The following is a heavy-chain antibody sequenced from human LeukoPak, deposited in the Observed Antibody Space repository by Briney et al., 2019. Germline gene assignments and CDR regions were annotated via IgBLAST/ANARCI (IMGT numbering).Heavy chain of an antibody. CDR2: IYHSGST. V-gene: IGHV4-4*02. Sequence: SETLSLTCAVSGGSISNNNWWSRVRQSPGKGLEWIGEIYHSGSTNYNTSLKSRVTISVDKSKNQFSLKLSSVTAADTAVYYCARMGYYDSSGSYTFDIWGQGTLVTVSS. CDR1: GGSISNNNW. CDR3: ARMGYYDSSGSYTFDI. J-gene: IGHJ3*02. D-gene: IGHD3-22*01.